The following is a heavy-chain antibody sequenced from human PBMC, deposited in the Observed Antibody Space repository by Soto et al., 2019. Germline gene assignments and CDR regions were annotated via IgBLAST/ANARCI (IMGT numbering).Heavy chain of an antibody. Sequence: ASVKVSCKASGYTFTSYGISWVRQAPGQGLEWMGWISAYNGNTNYAQKLQGRVTMTTDTSTSTAYMELRSLRSDDTAVYYCAGGVDPGLRHYRLAVCGQGTTVTVSS. J-gene: IGHJ6*02. D-gene: IGHD5-12*01. V-gene: IGHV1-18*01. CDR2: ISAYNGNT. CDR1: GYTFTSYG. CDR3: AGGVDPGLRHYRLAV.